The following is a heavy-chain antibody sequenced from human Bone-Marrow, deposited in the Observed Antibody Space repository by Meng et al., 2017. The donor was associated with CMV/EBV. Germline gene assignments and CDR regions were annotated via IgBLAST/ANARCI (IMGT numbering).Heavy chain of an antibody. V-gene: IGHV3-30*02. CDR3: AKESKYSSGWPGGMDV. CDR1: GFTFSSYG. CDR2: IRYDGSNK. Sequence: GGSLRLSCAASGFTFSSYGMHWVRQAPGKGLEWVAFIRYDGSNKYYADSVKGRFTISRDNSKNTLYLQMNSLRAEDTAVYYCAKESKYSSGWPGGMDVWGQGTMVTVSS. J-gene: IGHJ6*02. D-gene: IGHD6-19*01.